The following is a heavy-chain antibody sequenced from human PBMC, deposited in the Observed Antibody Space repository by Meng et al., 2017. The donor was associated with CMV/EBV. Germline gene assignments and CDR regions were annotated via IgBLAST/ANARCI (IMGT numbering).Heavy chain of an antibody. CDR1: GFTFSSYW. CDR2: IKQDGSEK. V-gene: IGHV3-7*03. Sequence: GESLKISCAASGFTFSSYWMSWVRQAPGKGLEWVANIKQDGSEKYYVDSVKGRFTISRDNAKNSLYLQMTSLRAEDTALYYCAKDRGYRTYNGMDVWGQGTTVTVSS. J-gene: IGHJ6*02. CDR3: AKDRGYRTYNGMDV. D-gene: IGHD3-10*01.